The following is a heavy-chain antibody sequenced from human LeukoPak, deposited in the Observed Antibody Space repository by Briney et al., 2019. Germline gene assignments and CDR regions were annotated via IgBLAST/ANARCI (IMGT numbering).Heavy chain of an antibody. CDR1: GGSFSGYY. D-gene: IGHD3-22*01. Sequence: PSETLSLTCAVYGGSFSGYYWSWIRQPPGKGLEWIGEINHSGSTNYNPSLKSRVTISVDTSKNQFSLKLSSVTAADTAVYYCARHGGSGYYYRFDYWGQGTLVTVSS. CDR3: ARHGGSGYYYRFDY. CDR2: INHSGST. V-gene: IGHV4-34*01. J-gene: IGHJ4*02.